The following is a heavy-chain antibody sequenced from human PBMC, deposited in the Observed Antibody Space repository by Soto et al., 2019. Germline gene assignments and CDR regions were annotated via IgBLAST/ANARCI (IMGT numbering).Heavy chain of an antibody. V-gene: IGHV3-21*01. CDR3: ARDSVAAAGNFDY. CDR2: ISTSSSNI. CDR1: GLIFSNYK. J-gene: IGHJ4*02. Sequence: GGSLRLSCAASGLIFSNYKMHWVRQAPGKGLEWVSCISTSSSNIYYADSVKGRFTISRDNAKNSLYLQMNSLRAEDTAVYYCARDSVAAAGNFDYWGQGTLVTVSS. D-gene: IGHD6-13*01.